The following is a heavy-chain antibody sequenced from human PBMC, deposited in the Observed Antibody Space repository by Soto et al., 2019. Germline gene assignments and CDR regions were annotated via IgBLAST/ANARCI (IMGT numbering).Heavy chain of an antibody. CDR2: IITFFGTA. D-gene: IGHD3-10*01. Sequence: ASVKVSCKASGGTFSSYAISWVRQAPGQGLEWMGGIITFFGTANYAQKFQGRVTITADESTSTAYMELSSLRSEDTAVFYCARGFGRITMVRGAIINDYYYYYGMDVWGQGTTVTV. CDR1: GGTFSSYA. CDR3: ARGFGRITMVRGAIINDYYYYYGMDV. V-gene: IGHV1-69*13. J-gene: IGHJ6*02.